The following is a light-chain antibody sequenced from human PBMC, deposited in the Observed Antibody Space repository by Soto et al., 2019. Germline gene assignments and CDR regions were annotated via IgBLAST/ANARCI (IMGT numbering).Light chain of an antibody. V-gene: IGKV1-39*01. J-gene: IGKJ2*01. Sequence: DIQLTQSPSSLSASVTDRVTITCRASQAINNNLNWYQQKLGKAPELLIYRASTLQSGVPSRFSGSGSGTDFTLTISSLEHEDFGTYYCQQSYSNPYTFGQGTKVEIK. CDR1: QAINNN. CDR3: QQSYSNPYT. CDR2: RAS.